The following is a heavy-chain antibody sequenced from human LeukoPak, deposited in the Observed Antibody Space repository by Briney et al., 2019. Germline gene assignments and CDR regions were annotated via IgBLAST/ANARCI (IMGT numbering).Heavy chain of an antibody. V-gene: IGHV3-74*01. CDR2: INSDGRST. Sequence: PGGSLRLSCAASGFTFSSYWMHWVRQAPGKGLVWVSRINSDGRSTIYADSVKGRFTISRDNARNTLYLQMNSLRAEDTAVYYCARANGDLWVDYWGQGTLATVSS. J-gene: IGHJ4*02. D-gene: IGHD4-17*01. CDR3: ARANGDLWVDY. CDR1: GFTFSSYW.